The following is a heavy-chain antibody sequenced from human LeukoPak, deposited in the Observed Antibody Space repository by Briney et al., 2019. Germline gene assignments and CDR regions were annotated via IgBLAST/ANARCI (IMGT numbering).Heavy chain of an antibody. CDR3: ARDPISYCSGGSCYGGQGDY. J-gene: IGHJ4*02. CDR2: ISSSSSYI. CDR1: GFTFSSYS. V-gene: IGHV3-21*01. D-gene: IGHD2-15*01. Sequence: GGSLRLSCAASGFTFSSYSMNWVRQAPGKGLEWVSSISSSSSYIYYADSVKGRFTISRDNAKNSLYLQMNSLRAEDTAVCYCARDPISYCSGGSCYGGQGDYWGQGTLVTVSS.